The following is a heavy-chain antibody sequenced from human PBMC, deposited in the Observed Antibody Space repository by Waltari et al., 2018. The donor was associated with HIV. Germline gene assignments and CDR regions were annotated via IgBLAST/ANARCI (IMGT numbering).Heavy chain of an antibody. V-gene: IGHV4-34*01. D-gene: IGHD6-13*01. Sequence: QVQLQQWGAGLLKPSETLSLTCAVYGGSFSGYYWSWIRQPPGKGLEWIGEINHSGSTNYNPSLKSRVTISVDTSKNQFSLKLGSVTAADTAVYYCARPYSSSWYGWYFDLWGRGTLVTVSS. CDR1: GGSFSGYY. CDR3: ARPYSSSWYGWYFDL. J-gene: IGHJ2*01. CDR2: INHSGST.